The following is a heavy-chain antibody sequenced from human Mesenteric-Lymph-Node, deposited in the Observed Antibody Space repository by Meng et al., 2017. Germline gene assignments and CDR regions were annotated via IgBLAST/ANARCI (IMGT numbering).Heavy chain of an antibody. CDR3: AAGARGYSYGYSGY. D-gene: IGHD5-18*01. Sequence: SVKVSCKASGFTFTSSAVQWVRQARGQRLEWIGWIVVGSGNTNYAQKVQERVTITRDMSTSTAHMELSSLRSEDTAVYYCAAGARGYSYGYSGYWGQGTLVTVSS. CDR1: GFTFTSSA. V-gene: IGHV1-58*01. CDR2: IVVGSGNT. J-gene: IGHJ4*02.